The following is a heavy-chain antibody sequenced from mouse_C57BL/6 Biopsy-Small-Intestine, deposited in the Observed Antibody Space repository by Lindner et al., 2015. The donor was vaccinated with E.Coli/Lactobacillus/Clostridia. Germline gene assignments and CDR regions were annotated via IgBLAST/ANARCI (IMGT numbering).Heavy chain of an antibody. J-gene: IGHJ2*01. CDR3: AREFITTVLYYFDY. Sequence: QLQESGAEIVKPGASVKLSCTASGFNIKDYYMHWVKQRTEQGLEWIGRIDPEDGETKYAPKFQGKATITADTSSNTAYLQLSSLTSEDTAVYYCAREFITTVLYYFDYWGQGTTLTVSS. V-gene: IGHV14-2*01. CDR2: IDPEDGET. CDR1: GFNIKDYY. D-gene: IGHD1-1*01.